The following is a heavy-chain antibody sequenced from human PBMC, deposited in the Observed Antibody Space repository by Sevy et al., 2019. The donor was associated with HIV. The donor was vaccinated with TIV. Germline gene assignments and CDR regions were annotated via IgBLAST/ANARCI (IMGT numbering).Heavy chain of an antibody. V-gene: IGHV1-46*01. Sequence: ASVKVSCKASGYTFTSYYMHWVRQAPGQGLEWMGIINPSDGSTSYAQKFQGRVTMTRDTSTSTVYMELSSLRSEDTAVYYCATDHTVIGSSWYGDFDIWGQGTMVTVSS. CDR3: ATDHTVIGSSWYGDFDI. CDR2: INPSDGST. D-gene: IGHD6-13*01. J-gene: IGHJ3*02. CDR1: GYTFTSYY.